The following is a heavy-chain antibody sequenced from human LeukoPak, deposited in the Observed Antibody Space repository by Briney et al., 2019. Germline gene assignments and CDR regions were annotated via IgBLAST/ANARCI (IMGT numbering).Heavy chain of an antibody. CDR1: GGSVSSGSYY. J-gene: IGHJ6*02. V-gene: IGHV4-61*01. D-gene: IGHD2-8*01. CDR2: IYYSGST. CDR3: AREGRGVSVGMDV. Sequence: PSETLSLTCTVSGGSVSSGSYYWSWIRQPPGKGLEWIGYIYYSGSTNYNPSLKSRVTISVDTSKNQFSLKLSSVTAADTAVYYCAREGRGVSVGMDVWGQGTTVTVSS.